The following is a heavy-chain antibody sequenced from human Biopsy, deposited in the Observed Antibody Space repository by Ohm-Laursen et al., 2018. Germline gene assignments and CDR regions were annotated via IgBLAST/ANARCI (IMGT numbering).Heavy chain of an antibody. CDR2: IFYSANT. V-gene: IGHV4-31*02. CDR3: ARLGSGDYFLTFFDF. Sequence: SQTLSLTCAVSGVSINGGRYCWNWIRHHPGKGLEWVGNIFYSANTYYNPSLKSRVTISVDTSKNQFSLKLSSVTAADTAVYYCARLGSGDYFLTFFDFWGQGALVTVSS. CDR1: GVSINGGRYC. J-gene: IGHJ4*02. D-gene: IGHD5-12*01.